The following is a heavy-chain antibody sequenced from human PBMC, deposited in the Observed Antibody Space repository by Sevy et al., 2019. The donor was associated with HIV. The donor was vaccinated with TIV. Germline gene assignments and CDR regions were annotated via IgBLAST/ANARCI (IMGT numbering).Heavy chain of an antibody. CDR3: ARLFYGSTDY. Sequence: GGSLRLSCAASGFTFSSYWMSWVRQAPGKGLEWVATINQDGSETLYVDSVKGRFTISRHNPRKSLYLQMNSLSAEDTAVYYCARLFYGSTDYWGQGTLVTVSS. V-gene: IGHV3-7*01. CDR2: INQDGSET. J-gene: IGHJ4*02. CDR1: GFTFSSYW. D-gene: IGHD3-10*01.